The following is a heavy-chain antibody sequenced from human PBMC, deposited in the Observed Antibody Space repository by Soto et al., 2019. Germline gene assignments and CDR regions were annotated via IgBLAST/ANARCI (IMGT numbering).Heavy chain of an antibody. J-gene: IGHJ4*02. CDR2: IKQDGSER. Sequence: GGSLRLSCAYSGLTFSRYWVSWVRQAPGKGLERVASIKQDGSERYYVDSVKGRFTISRDNAKNSQYLQMNSLRAEDTAVYYCARIGYCSWCFDYWGQGALVTVSS. CDR1: GLTFSRYW. V-gene: IGHV3-7*04. D-gene: IGHD6-13*01. CDR3: ARIGYCSWCFDY.